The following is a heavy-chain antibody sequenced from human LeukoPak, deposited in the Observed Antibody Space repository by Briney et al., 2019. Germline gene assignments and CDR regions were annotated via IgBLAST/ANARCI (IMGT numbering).Heavy chain of an antibody. Sequence: GGSLRLSCAASGFTFSSYSMNWVRQAPGKGLEWVSYISSSSSTIYYADSVKGRFTISRDNAKNSLYLKMNSLRAEDTAVYYCAGGLGARYCTNGVCYESRYYYMDVWGKGTTVTVSS. CDR3: AGGLGARYCTNGVCYESRYYYMDV. CDR1: GFTFSSYS. CDR2: ISSSSSTI. J-gene: IGHJ6*03. V-gene: IGHV3-48*04. D-gene: IGHD2-8*01.